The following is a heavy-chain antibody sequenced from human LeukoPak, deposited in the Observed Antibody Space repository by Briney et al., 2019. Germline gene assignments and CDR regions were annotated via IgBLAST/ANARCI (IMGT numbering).Heavy chain of an antibody. CDR3: AGTELLRRFDY. J-gene: IGHJ4*02. CDR1: GGSISSYY. CDR2: IYYSGST. Sequence: SETLSLTCTVSGGSISSYYWSWIRQPPGEGLEWIGYIYYSGSTNYNPSLKSRVTISVDTSKNQFSLKLSSVTAADTAVYYCAGTELLRRFDYWGQGTLVTVSS. D-gene: IGHD1-26*01. V-gene: IGHV4-59*08.